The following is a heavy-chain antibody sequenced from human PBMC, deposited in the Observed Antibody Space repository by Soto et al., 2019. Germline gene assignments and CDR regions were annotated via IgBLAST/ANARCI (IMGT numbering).Heavy chain of an antibody. CDR2: IQSGGTT. Sequence: EVQLVESGGGLVQPGGSLRLSCAASGFTVSSKYMTWVRQAPGKGLEWVSLIQSGGTTYYADSVKGRFTISRDTSENTLHLQMVSLRVEDTAVYYCARDDVLCDGAHCYGITLDVWGKGTTVTVSS. CDR3: ARDDVLCDGAHCYGITLDV. J-gene: IGHJ6*04. CDR1: GFTVSSKY. D-gene: IGHD2-21*02. V-gene: IGHV3-66*01.